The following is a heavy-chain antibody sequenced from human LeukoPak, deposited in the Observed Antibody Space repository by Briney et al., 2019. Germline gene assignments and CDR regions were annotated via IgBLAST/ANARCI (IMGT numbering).Heavy chain of an antibody. D-gene: IGHD5-24*01. CDR1: GFTFNNYA. V-gene: IGHV3-53*01. J-gene: IGHJ6*02. Sequence: GGSLRLSCAAAGFTFNNYAMSWVRQAPGKGLEWVSVIYSGGSTYYADSVKGRFTISRDNSKNTLYLQMNSLRAEDTAVYYCAREWWLQPNYYYGMDVWGQGTTVTVSS. CDR3: AREWWLQPNYYYGMDV. CDR2: IYSGGST.